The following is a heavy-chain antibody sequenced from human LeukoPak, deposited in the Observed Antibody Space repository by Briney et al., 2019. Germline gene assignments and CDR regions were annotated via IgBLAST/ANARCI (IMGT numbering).Heavy chain of an antibody. CDR1: GSTFSSYG. CDR3: AKVLDYYDSSGYLGAFDI. J-gene: IGHJ3*02. Sequence: GGSLRLSCAASGSTFSSYGMHWVRQAPGKGLEWVAVISYDGSNKYYADSVKGRFTISRDNSKNTLYLQMNSLRAEDTAVYYCAKVLDYYDSSGYLGAFDIWGQGTMVTVSS. V-gene: IGHV3-30*18. D-gene: IGHD3-22*01. CDR2: ISYDGSNK.